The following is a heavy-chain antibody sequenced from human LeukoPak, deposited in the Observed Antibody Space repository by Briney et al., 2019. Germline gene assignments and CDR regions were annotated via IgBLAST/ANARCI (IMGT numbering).Heavy chain of an antibody. CDR1: GFTFSSYW. CDR3: ARDAYWRGPIDY. J-gene: IGHJ4*02. D-gene: IGHD2-8*02. V-gene: IGHV3-7*01. CDR2: INQDGSEE. Sequence: GGSLRLSCAASGFTFSSYWMSWVRQAPGKGLEWVANINQDGSEEYYMDSVKGRFTISRDNAKNSLYLQMNSLRAEDTALYSCARDAYWRGPIDYWGQGTLVSVSS.